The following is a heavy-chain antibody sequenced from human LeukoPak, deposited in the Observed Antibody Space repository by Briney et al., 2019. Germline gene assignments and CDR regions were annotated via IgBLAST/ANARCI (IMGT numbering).Heavy chain of an antibody. CDR1: GGTFSSYA. Sequence: GASVKVSCKASGGTFSSYAISWVRQAPGQGLEWMGGIIPIFGTANYAQKFQGRVTITTDESTSTAYMELSSLRSEDTAVYYCAAPGGARSKGINYDFDYWGQGTLVTVSS. CDR3: AAPGGARSKGINYDFDY. D-gene: IGHD4-11*01. V-gene: IGHV1-69*05. CDR2: IIPIFGTA. J-gene: IGHJ4*02.